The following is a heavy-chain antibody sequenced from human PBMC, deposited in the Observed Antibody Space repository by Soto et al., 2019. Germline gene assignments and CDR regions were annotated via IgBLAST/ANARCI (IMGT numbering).Heavy chain of an antibody. CDR3: ARVLRGYSYGWDWFDP. D-gene: IGHD5-18*01. Sequence: EVQLVESGGGLVKPGGSLRLSCAASGFTFSSYNMNWVRQTPGKGLEWVSSISSITDDIHYADSVKGRFTISRDIATNSLFLQMNSLRAEDTAVYYCARVLRGYSYGWDWFDPWGQGTLVTVSS. CDR2: ISSITDDI. J-gene: IGHJ5*02. CDR1: GFTFSSYN. V-gene: IGHV3-21*01.